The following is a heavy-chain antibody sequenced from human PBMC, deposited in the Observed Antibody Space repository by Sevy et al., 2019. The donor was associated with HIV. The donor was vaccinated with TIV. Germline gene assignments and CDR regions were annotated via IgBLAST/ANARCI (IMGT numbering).Heavy chain of an antibody. CDR3: ARHGHDSRGGSLVQDY. V-gene: IGHV5-51*01. CDR1: GYTFTHYW. D-gene: IGHD3-10*01. J-gene: IGHJ4*02. Sequence: GESLKISCKGSGYTFTHYWIDWVRQMPGKGLEWMAVIYPGNSDTRYSPSFRGQVTISVDESVNTAHLQWSSLKASDTAMYYCARHGHDSRGGSLVQDYWGQGTRGTFSS. CDR2: IYPGNSDT.